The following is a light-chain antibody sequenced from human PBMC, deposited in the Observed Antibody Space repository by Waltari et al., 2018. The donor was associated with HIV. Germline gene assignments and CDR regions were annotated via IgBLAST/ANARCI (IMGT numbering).Light chain of an antibody. V-gene: IGLV1-44*01. CDR2: SNN. CDR3: AGRDDSLNGVV. Sequence: HSVLTQPPSASGTPEPGVTVSCSGSSSNTTSGTVNCHQKHPGPAPKLVIYSNNQRPSRVPDRFSCSKSGTSASLAISGLQSEDEADYYCAGRDDSLNGVVFGGGTKLTVL. CDR1: SSNTTSGT. J-gene: IGLJ2*01.